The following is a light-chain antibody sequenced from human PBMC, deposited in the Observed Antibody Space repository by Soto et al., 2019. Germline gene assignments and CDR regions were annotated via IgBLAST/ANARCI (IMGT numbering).Light chain of an antibody. V-gene: IGLV2-14*01. CDR1: SSDVGGYNY. J-gene: IGLJ2*01. CDR3: SSYSSSSTLVL. Sequence: QSALTQPASVSGSPGQSITISCTGTSSDVGGYNYVSWYQQHPGKAPRLMIYEVNNRPSGISHRFSGSKSGNTASLTISGLQVDDEADYYCSSYSSSSTLVLFGGGTQLTVL. CDR2: EVN.